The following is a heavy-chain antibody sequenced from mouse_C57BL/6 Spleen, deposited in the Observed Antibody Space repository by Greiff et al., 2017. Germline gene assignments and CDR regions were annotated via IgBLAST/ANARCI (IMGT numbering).Heavy chain of an antibody. CDR2: IYPGDGDT. Sequence: VQLQQSGPELVKPGASVKISCKASGYAFSSSWMNWVKQRPGKGLEWIGRIYPGDGDTNYNGKFKGKATLTADKSSSTAYMQLSRLTSEDSAVYFCARGSPTGAMDYWGQGTSVTVSS. D-gene: IGHD1-1*01. V-gene: IGHV1-82*01. CDR3: ARGSPTGAMDY. J-gene: IGHJ4*01. CDR1: GYAFSSSW.